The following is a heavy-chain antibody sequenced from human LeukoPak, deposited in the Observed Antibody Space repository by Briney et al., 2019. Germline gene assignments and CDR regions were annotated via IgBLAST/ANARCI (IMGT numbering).Heavy chain of an antibody. Sequence: GESVTLSCSASGFTLCNHWMIRVRQAPGKGLEWVANIKQDGSEKYYVDSVKGRFTISRDNAKHSLYLQMNSLRAEDTAVYYCARDDAPINYYCYGMDVWGQGTTVTVSS. V-gene: IGHV3-7*04. CDR1: GFTLCNHW. CDR3: ARDDAPINYYCYGMDV. CDR2: IKQDGSEK. J-gene: IGHJ6*02.